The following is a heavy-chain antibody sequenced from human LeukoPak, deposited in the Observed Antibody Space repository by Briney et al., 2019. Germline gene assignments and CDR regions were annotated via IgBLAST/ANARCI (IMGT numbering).Heavy chain of an antibody. CDR2: ISGSGGNT. CDR1: GFTFSSYA. J-gene: IGHJ4*02. V-gene: IGHV3-23*01. CDR3: AKHFGSSYGYYAY. D-gene: IGHD5-18*01. Sequence: GGSLRLSCAASGFTFSSYAMSWVRQAPGKGLEWVSTISGSGGNTYYADSVKGRFTVSRDNSKNTLYLQMNSLRAEDTAVYYCAKHFGSSYGYYAYWGQGTLVTVSS.